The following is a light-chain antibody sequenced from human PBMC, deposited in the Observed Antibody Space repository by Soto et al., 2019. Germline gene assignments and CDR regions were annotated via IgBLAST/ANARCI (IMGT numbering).Light chain of an antibody. V-gene: IGLV2-14*01. CDR2: EVD. CDR1: TSDVGAYNY. J-gene: IGLJ3*02. CDR3: SSYTVINTAV. Sequence: QSALTQPASVSGSPGQSVSISCTGSTSDVGAYNYVAWYQHKPGKAPRLLIYEVDHRPSGISPRFSGSKSGNTASLTISGLQTDDEADYYCSSYTVINTAVFGAGTKLTVL.